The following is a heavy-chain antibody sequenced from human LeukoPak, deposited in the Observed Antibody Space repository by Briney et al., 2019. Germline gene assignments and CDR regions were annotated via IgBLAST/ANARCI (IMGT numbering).Heavy chain of an antibody. CDR3: AKDRNRLVVATPHY. CDR1: GFAFSSHA. J-gene: IGHJ4*02. V-gene: IGHV3-23*01. Sequence: AGGSLRLSCAASGFAFSSHAMTWVRKAPGKGLEWVSAISISGDRTYYAHSVKRRFTISRDNSKNTLYLQMNSLRAEDTAVYYCAKDRNRLVVATPHYWGQGTLVTVSS. CDR2: ISISGDRT. D-gene: IGHD3-22*01.